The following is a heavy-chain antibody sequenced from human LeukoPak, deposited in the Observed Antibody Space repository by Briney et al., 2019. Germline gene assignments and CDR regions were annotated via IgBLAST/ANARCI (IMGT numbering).Heavy chain of an antibody. D-gene: IGHD3-16*01. V-gene: IGHV3-30*18. CDR1: GFTFSNFG. J-gene: IGHJ4*02. CDR3: AKEGASYDNVWRSDFDY. Sequence: GGSLRLSCAASGFTFSNFGMHWVRQAPGKGLEWVAVISYHGSVDYYADYVKGRLTISRDNSKNMLYLEINSLRSEDTAVYYCAKEGASYDNVWRSDFDYWGQGTLVTVSS. CDR2: ISYHGSVD.